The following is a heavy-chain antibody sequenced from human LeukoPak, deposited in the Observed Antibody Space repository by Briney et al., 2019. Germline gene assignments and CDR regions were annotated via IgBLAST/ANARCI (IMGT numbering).Heavy chain of an antibody. CDR2: FYYSGST. D-gene: IGHD6-13*01. CDR1: GGSIRSYY. Sequence: PSETLSLTCTVSGGSIRSYYWGWIRQPPGKGLEWIGSFYYSGSTYYSPSLKSRVTISVDTSKNQFSLKLNSVTVADTAVYYCARRSTTWNAFDIWGQGTMVTVS. V-gene: IGHV4-39*01. CDR3: ARRSTTWNAFDI. J-gene: IGHJ3*02.